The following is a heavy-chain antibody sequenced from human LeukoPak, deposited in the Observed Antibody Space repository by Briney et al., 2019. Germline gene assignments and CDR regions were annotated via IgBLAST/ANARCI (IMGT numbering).Heavy chain of an antibody. CDR1: GGSISSGDYY. D-gene: IGHD2-15*01. V-gene: IGHV4-30-4*01. CDR2: IYYSGST. J-gene: IGHJ5*02. Sequence: PSETLSLTCTVSGGSISSGDYYWSWIRQPPGKGLEWFGYIYYSGSTYYNPSLKSRVTISVDTSKNQFSLMLSSVTAADTAVYYCARGGYCSDGSCYSAFVWFDPWGQGTLVTVSS. CDR3: ARGGYCSDGSCYSAFVWFDP.